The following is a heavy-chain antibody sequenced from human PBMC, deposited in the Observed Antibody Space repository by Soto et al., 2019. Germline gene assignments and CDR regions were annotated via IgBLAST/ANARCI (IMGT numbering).Heavy chain of an antibody. CDR3: ARGQEVRYFDWALSPGMDV. J-gene: IGHJ6*02. V-gene: IGHV4-34*01. D-gene: IGHD3-9*01. Sequence: QVQLQQWGAGLLKPSEALSLTCGVSGESFNNYYWGWIRQPPGKALEWIGEVNWSGSTNYSPFFKCRVSISIDTSKKQFSLILTSVTAADTAVYYCARGQEVRYFDWALSPGMDVWGQGTKVTVSS. CDR1: GESFNNYY. CDR2: VNWSGST.